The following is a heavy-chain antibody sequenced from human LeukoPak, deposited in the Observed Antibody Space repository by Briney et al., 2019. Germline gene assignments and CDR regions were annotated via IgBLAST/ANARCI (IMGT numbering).Heavy chain of an antibody. CDR1: GFTFSNYA. J-gene: IGHJ4*02. CDR3: AKWGDYDVLTGYYVSDY. Sequence: PGASLRLSCAASGFTFSNYAMGWVRQAPGKGLEWVSAISRSGGSTYYADSVKGRFTISRDNSKNTVFLQMNSLRAEDTAVYYCAKWGDYDVLTGYYVSDYWGQGTLVTVSS. CDR2: ISRSGGST. V-gene: IGHV3-23*01. D-gene: IGHD3-9*01.